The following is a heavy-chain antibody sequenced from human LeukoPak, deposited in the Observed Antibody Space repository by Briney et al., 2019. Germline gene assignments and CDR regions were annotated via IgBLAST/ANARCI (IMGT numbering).Heavy chain of an antibody. CDR2: IHTSGST. D-gene: IGHD5-12*01. CDR3: ARSCRILDIVATIRARLGGNGFDI. V-gene: IGHV4-61*09. J-gene: IGHJ3*02. CDR1: GGSISSGSYC. Sequence: SETLSLTCTVSGGSISSGSYCWSWIRQPAGKELEWIGHIHTSGSTNYNPSLKSRVTISVDTSKNQFSLKLSSVTAADKAVYYCARSCRILDIVATIRARLGGNGFDIWGQGTMVTVSS.